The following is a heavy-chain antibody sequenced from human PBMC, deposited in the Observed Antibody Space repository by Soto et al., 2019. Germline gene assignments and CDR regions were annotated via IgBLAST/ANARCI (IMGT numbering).Heavy chain of an antibody. Sequence: SLRLSCAASGFTFSNAWMSWVRQAPGKGLEWVGRIKSKTDGGTTDYAAPVKGKFTISRDDSKNTLYLQMNSLKTEDTAVYYCTTRIAAAGTIDYWGQGTLVTVSS. CDR3: TTRIAAAGTIDY. CDR1: GFTFSNAW. J-gene: IGHJ4*02. D-gene: IGHD6-13*01. V-gene: IGHV3-15*01. CDR2: IKSKTDGGTT.